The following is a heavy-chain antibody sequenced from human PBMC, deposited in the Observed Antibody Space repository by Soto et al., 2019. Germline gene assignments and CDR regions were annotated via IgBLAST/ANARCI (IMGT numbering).Heavy chain of an antibody. CDR3: ATGGTYFDY. Sequence: SETLSLTCTVSGGSISSYYCIWIRQPAGKGLEWIGRIHTSGSPNYNPSLKSRVTMSADTSKNQFSLKLTSVTAADTAVYYCATGGTYFDYWGQGTLVTVSS. V-gene: IGHV4-4*07. J-gene: IGHJ4*02. CDR2: IHTSGSP. CDR1: GGSISSYY.